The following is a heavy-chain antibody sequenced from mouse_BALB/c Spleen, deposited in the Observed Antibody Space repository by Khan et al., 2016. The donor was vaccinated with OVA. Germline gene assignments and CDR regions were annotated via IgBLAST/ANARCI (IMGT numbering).Heavy chain of an antibody. V-gene: IGHV3-2*02. CDR3: ARGNYYGDYFDY. D-gene: IGHD1-1*01. CDR2: ISYSRGN. Sequence: EVQLQESGPGLVKPSQSLSLTCPVTGFSITSGYAWNWIRQFPGNKLEWMGYISYSRGNCYNPSLTSRISINRDTSKNQFFLQLKSVTTKDTDTYYWARGNYYGDYFDYWGQGTTLTVSS. J-gene: IGHJ2*01. CDR1: GFSITSGYA.